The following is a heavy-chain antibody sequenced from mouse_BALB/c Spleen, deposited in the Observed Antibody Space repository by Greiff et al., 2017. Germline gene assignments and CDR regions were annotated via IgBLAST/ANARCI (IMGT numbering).Heavy chain of an antibody. J-gene: IGHJ2*01. V-gene: IGHV1-7*01. CDR3: ARSTYYYGSQYYIDY. D-gene: IGHD1-1*01. CDR1: GYTFTSYW. Sequence: QVQLQQSGAELAKPGASVKMSCKASGYTFTSYWMHWVKQRPGQGLEWIGYINPSTGYTEYNQKFKDKATLTADKSSSTAYMQLSSLTSEDSAVYYCARSTYYYGSQYYIDYWGQGTTLTVSS. CDR2: INPSTGYT.